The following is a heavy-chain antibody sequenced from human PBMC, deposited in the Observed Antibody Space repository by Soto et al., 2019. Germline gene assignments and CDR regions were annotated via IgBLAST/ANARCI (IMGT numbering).Heavy chain of an antibody. V-gene: IGHV4-31*03. CDR2: IYFTGNT. J-gene: IGHJ4*02. CDR1: GASTNSGGYY. D-gene: IGHD2-21*02. Sequence: PSETLSLTCTASGASTNSGGYYWNWVRLLPGRGLEWIGYIYFTGNTYYNPSLESRVTISLDTPQNQFSLELNSVSAADTAVSYCVSGDEWGVLLAYWGQGALVTVSS. CDR3: VSGDEWGVLLAY.